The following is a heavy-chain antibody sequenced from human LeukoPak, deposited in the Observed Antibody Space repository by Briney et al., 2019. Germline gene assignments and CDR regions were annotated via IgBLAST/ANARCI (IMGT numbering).Heavy chain of an antibody. Sequence: GGSLRLSCAASGFTFSSYWMSWVRQAPGKGLEWVANIKQDGSEKYYVDSVKGRFTISRDNSKNTLYLQMNSLRAEDTAVYYCVKYVWGSYHYFDYWGQGTLVTVSS. CDR2: IKQDGSEK. J-gene: IGHJ4*02. V-gene: IGHV3-7*03. CDR3: VKYVWGSYHYFDY. D-gene: IGHD3-16*01. CDR1: GFTFSSYW.